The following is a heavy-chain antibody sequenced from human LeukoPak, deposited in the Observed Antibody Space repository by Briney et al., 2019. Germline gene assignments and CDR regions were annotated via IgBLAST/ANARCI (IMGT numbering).Heavy chain of an antibody. CDR2: ISSSSSTI. J-gene: IGHJ4*02. D-gene: IGHD3-16*01. V-gene: IGHV3-48*01. CDR3: ASALYYDWGYFDY. CDR1: GFTFSSYS. Sequence: GGSLRLSCAASGFTFSSYSMNWVRQAPGKGLEWVSYISSSSSTIYYADSVKGRFTISRDNAKNSLYLQMNSLRAEDTAVYYCASALYYDWGYFDYWGQGTLVTVSS.